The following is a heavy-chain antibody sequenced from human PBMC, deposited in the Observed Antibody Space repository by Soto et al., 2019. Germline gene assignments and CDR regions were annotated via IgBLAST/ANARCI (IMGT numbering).Heavy chain of an antibody. CDR1: GFIFSSYS. V-gene: IGHV3-21*06. CDR3: TRDISCTSCDL. D-gene: IGHD1-1*01. J-gene: IGHJ5*02. Sequence: SGGSLRLSCAASGFIFSSYSMAWVRQAPGKGLEWLSYITSSSAYIYYADSARGRFTISRDNAQNSVYLHVNNLRAEDTAVYYCTRDISCTSCDLWGQRTSVPASS. CDR2: ITSSSAYI.